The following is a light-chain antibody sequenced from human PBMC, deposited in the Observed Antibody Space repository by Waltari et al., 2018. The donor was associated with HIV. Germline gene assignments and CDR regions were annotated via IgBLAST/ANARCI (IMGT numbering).Light chain of an antibody. Sequence: DIQMTQSPSSLSASVGDRVTITCRASQGIRNDLAWFQQKPGKAPKRLIYTASSLQSGVPSRFSGSGSGTDFTLTISGLQAEDVAVYYCQHYYDTLVTFGGGTRVEI. J-gene: IGKJ4*01. V-gene: IGKV1-17*01. CDR2: TAS. CDR3: QHYYDTLVT. CDR1: QGIRND.